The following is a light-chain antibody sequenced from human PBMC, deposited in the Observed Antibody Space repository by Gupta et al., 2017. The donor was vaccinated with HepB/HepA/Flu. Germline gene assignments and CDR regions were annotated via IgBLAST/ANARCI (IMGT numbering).Light chain of an antibody. CDR1: QSVTTK. J-gene: IGKJ1*01. CDR2: GAS. V-gene: IGKV3-15*01. Sequence: EIVMKQSSPTPSVFPGERATLSCRASQSVTTKLAWYQQRPGQAPRLLIYGASTRATGIPARFSGSGSGAEFTLTISGLQSEDFVVYYCQQYNNWPRTVGQGTKVEI. CDR3: QQYNNWPRT.